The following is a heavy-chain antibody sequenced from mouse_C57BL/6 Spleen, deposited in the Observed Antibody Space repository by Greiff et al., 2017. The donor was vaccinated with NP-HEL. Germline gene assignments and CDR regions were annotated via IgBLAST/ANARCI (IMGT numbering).Heavy chain of an antibody. CDR1: GFTFSDYY. Sequence: EVKLMESGGGLVQPGGSLKLSCAASGFTFSDYYMYWVRQTPEKRLEWVAYISNGGGSTYYPDTVKGRFTISRDNAKNTLYLQMSRLKSEDTAMYYCARREDYVYYYAMDYWGQGTSATVSS. CDR2: ISNGGGST. J-gene: IGHJ4*01. CDR3: ARREDYVYYYAMDY. V-gene: IGHV5-12*01. D-gene: IGHD2-4*01.